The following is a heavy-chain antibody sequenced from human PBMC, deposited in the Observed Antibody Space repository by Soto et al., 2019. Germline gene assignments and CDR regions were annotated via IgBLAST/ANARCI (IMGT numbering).Heavy chain of an antibody. J-gene: IGHJ4*02. D-gene: IGHD5-18*01. V-gene: IGHV4-31*03. CDR1: SSAISSGVYY. CDR2: IYYSGST. CDR3: GRSGYSYGPNPLLY. Sequence: TLSLTCPISSSAISSGVYYWNWIRQHPGKGLEWIGYIYYSGSTYYNPSLKSRVTISVDTSKNQFSLKLSSVTAADTAVYYCGRSGYSYGPNPLLYWGQG.